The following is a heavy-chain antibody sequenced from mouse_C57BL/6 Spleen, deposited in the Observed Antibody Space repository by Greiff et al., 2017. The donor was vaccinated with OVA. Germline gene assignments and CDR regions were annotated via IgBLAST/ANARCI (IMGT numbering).Heavy chain of an antibody. CDR3: ARQDGSFPWFAY. Sequence: DVKLVESGGGLVKPGGSLKLSCAASGFTFSSYTMSWVRQTPEKRLEWVATISGGGGNTYYPDSVKGRFTISRDNAKNTLYLQMSSLRSEDTALYYCARQDGSFPWFAYWGQGTLVTVSA. V-gene: IGHV5-9*01. D-gene: IGHD1-1*01. CDR2: ISGGGGNT. CDR1: GFTFSSYT. J-gene: IGHJ3*01.